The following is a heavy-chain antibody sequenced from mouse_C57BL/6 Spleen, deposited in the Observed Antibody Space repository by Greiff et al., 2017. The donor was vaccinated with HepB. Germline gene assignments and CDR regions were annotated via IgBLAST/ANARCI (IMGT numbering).Heavy chain of an antibody. D-gene: IGHD1-1*01. V-gene: IGHV1-18*01. CDR2: INPNNGGT. CDR1: GYTFTDYN. J-gene: IGHJ4*01. CDR3: ARHYYGSSYDAMDY. Sequence: EVQLVESGPELVKPGASVKIPCKASGYTFTDYNMDWVKQSHGKSLEWIGDINPNNGGTIYNQKFKGKATLTVDKSSSTAYMELRSLTSEDTAVYYCARHYYGSSYDAMDYWGQGTSVTVSS.